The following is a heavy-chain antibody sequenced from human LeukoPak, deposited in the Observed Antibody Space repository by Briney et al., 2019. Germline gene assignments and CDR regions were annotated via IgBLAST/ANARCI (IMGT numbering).Heavy chain of an antibody. J-gene: IGHJ4*02. CDR2: IRYDGSNK. V-gene: IGHV3-30*02. D-gene: IGHD6-13*01. Sequence: GGPLTLSCAASGFTFSSYGMHWVRPAPGKGLEGVAFIRYDGSNKYYADSVKGRFTISRDNSKNTLYLQMNSLRAEDTAVYYCAKGAYSSSWSTGGDFDYWGQGTLVTVSS. CDR3: AKGAYSSSWSTGGDFDY. CDR1: GFTFSSYG.